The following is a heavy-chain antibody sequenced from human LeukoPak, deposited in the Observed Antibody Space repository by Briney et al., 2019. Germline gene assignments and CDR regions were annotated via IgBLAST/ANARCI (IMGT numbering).Heavy chain of an antibody. J-gene: IGHJ4*02. CDR2: INHSGST. CDR1: GGSFSGYY. Sequence: SETLSLTCAVYGGSFSGYYWSWIRQPPGKGLEWIGEINHSGSTNYNPSLKSRVTISVDTSKNQFFLKLSSVTAADTAVYYCARHLRQWLAFDYWGQGTLVTVSS. CDR3: ARHLRQWLAFDY. V-gene: IGHV4-34*01. D-gene: IGHD6-19*01.